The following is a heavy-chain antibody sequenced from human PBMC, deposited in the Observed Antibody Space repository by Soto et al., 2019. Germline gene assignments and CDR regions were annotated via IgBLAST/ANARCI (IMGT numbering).Heavy chain of an antibody. J-gene: IGHJ6*02. D-gene: IGHD5-18*01. CDR1: GGSFSGIY. CDR3: ARGPGYSYGYSVYYYYYGMDV. CDR2: INHSGST. Sequence: QVQLQQWGAGLLKPSETLSLTCVVYGGSFSGIYWSWIRQPPGKGLEWIGEINHSGSTNYSPSLESRVTISLDTSNNRFSLKLSSVTAADTAVYYCARGPGYSYGYSVYYYYYGMDVWGQGTTVTVSS. V-gene: IGHV4-34*01.